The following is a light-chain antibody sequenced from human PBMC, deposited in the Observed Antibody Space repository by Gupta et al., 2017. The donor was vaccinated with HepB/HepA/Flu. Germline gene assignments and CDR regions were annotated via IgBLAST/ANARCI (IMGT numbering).Light chain of an antibody. CDR2: KVS. CDR1: QSLVHTDGNIF. Sequence: EVVMTQSPLSLPVTLGQSASISCKSSQSLVHTDGNIFLNWFHQRPGQSPRRLIYKVSNRDSGVPDRFSGSGSDTDFTLKISRVEAEDVGVYYCMQGKFWRSFGQGTKVEI. J-gene: IGKJ1*01. CDR3: MQGKFWRS. V-gene: IGKV2-30*02.